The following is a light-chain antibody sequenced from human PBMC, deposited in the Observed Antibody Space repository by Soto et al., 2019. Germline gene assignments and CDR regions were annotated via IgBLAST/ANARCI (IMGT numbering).Light chain of an antibody. Sequence: DIQMTQSPSSLSASVGDRVTITCWASQSISSSLNWYQRKPGEAPKVLIYGASSLQSGVSSRFSGSGSGTEFTLTISSLQPEDFATYYCQESYSPLWGTFGQGTKV. CDR2: GAS. V-gene: IGKV1-39*01. CDR1: QSISSS. J-gene: IGKJ1*01. CDR3: QESYSPLWGT.